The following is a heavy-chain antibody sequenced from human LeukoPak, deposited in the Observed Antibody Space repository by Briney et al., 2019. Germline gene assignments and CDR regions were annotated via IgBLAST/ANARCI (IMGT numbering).Heavy chain of an antibody. CDR1: GGSNSSYY. D-gene: IGHD3-22*01. CDR3: ARVDDSSGYLDY. CDR2: IYYSGST. J-gene: IGHJ4*02. V-gene: IGHV4-59*01. Sequence: PSETLSLTCTVSGGSNSSYYWSWIRQPPGKGLEWIGYIYYSGSTNYNPSLKSRVTISVDTSKNQFSLKLSSVTAADTAVYYCARVDDSSGYLDYWGQGTLVTVSS.